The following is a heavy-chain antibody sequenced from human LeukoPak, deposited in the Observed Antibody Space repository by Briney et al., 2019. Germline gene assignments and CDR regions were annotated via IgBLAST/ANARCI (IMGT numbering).Heavy chain of an antibody. Sequence: PSETLSLTCTVAGGSISSFYWTWIRQPPGKGLEWIGHIYSGRSTSYNPSPKSRVTISVDMSKNQFYLKLSSVTAADTAVYYCARAAYCSSTSCYWFDPWGQGTLVTISS. CDR1: GGSISSFY. V-gene: IGHV4-59*01. D-gene: IGHD2-2*01. CDR3: ARAAYCSSTSCYWFDP. CDR2: IYSGRST. J-gene: IGHJ5*02.